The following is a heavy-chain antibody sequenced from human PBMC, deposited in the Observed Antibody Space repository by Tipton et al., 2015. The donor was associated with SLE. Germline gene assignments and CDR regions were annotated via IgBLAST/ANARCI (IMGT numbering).Heavy chain of an antibody. J-gene: IGHJ6*02. CDR1: EFTVSTNY. V-gene: IGHV3-66*01. Sequence: GSLRLSCAASEFTVSTNYTSWVRQAPGKGLEWVAIVYSNDDTYYADSVKGRFTISRDNSKNTLYLQMNSLRADDTAVYYCAGGYSYGFYYYYAMDVWGQGTTVTVPS. D-gene: IGHD5-18*01. CDR2: VYSNDDT. CDR3: AGGYSYGFYYYYAMDV.